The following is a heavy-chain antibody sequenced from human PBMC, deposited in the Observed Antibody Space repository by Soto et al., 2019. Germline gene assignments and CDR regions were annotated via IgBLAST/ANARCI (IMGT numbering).Heavy chain of an antibody. CDR2: INQDGAEK. V-gene: IGHV3-7*01. Sequence: GGSLRLSCAASGFTFSNYWMSWVRQAPGKGLEWVAGINQDGAEKYYVDSVKGRFTISRDNAKNSLYLQMSSLRAEDTAVYYCATHNNWASEYWGQGTLVTVSS. D-gene: IGHD1-20*01. CDR1: GFTFSNYW. J-gene: IGHJ4*02. CDR3: ATHNNWASEY.